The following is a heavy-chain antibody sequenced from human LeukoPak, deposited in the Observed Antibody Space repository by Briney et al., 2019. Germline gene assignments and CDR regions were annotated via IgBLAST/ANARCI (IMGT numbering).Heavy chain of an antibody. CDR3: ARSDQGPEE. J-gene: IGHJ4*02. CDR2: ISTGDNTI. D-gene: IGHD2-2*01. CDR1: GFTFSDYY. Sequence: GGSLRLSCAASGFTFSDYYMSWIRQAPGKGLEWVSYISTGDNTIYYTDSVKGRFTISRDNAKNSLYLQMNSLRAEDTALYYCARSDQGPEEWGKGTLVTVSS. V-gene: IGHV3-11*01.